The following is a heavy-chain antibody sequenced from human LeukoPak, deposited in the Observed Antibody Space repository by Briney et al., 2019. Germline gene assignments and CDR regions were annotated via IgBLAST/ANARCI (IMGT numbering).Heavy chain of an antibody. CDR2: ISGSGGST. CDR1: GFTFGDHW. Sequence: PGGSLRLSCAASGFTFGDHWMVWVRQAPGKGLEWVSAISGSGGSTYYADSVKGRFTISRDNSKNTLYLQMNSLRAEDTAVYYCAKVQYYYYDSSGYSPALDYWGQGTLVTVSS. J-gene: IGHJ4*02. V-gene: IGHV3-23*01. CDR3: AKVQYYYYDSSGYSPALDY. D-gene: IGHD3-22*01.